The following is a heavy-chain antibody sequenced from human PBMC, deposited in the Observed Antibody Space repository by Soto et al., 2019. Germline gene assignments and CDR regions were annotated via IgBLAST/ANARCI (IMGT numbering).Heavy chain of an antibody. V-gene: IGHV1-69*02. Sequence: SVKVSCKASGGTFSSYTISWVRQAPGQGLEWMGRIIPILGIANYAQKFQGRVTITADKSTSTAYMELSSLRSEDTAVYYCASPLWSGYHPFDYWGQGTLVTVSS. CDR3: ASPLWSGYHPFDY. CDR2: IIPILGIA. CDR1: GGTFSSYT. J-gene: IGHJ4*02. D-gene: IGHD3-3*01.